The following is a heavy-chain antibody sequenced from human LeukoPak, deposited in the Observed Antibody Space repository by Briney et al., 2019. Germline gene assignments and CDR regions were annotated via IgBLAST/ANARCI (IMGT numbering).Heavy chain of an antibody. V-gene: IGHV1-2*02. CDR1: GYTFTGYY. J-gene: IGHJ6*03. CDR3: ARALVPAAMELRYYYYYYMDV. Sequence: ASVKVSCTASGYTFTGYYMHWVRQAPGQGLEWMGWINPNSGGTNYAQKFQGRVTMTRDTPISTAYMELRRLRSDDTAVYYCARALVPAAMELRYYYYYYMDVWGKGTTVTVSS. D-gene: IGHD2-2*01. CDR2: INPNSGGT.